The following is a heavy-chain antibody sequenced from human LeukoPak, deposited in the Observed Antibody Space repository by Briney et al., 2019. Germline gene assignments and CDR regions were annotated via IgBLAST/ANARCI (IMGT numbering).Heavy chain of an antibody. D-gene: IGHD4-17*01. J-gene: IGHJ4*02. CDR1: GGSISSGGYY. Sequence: SGTLSLTCTVSGGSISSGGYYWSWIRQHPGKGLEWIGYIYYSGSTYYNPSLKSRVTISVDTSKNQFSLKLSSVTAADTAVYYCARMTTVTTYFDYWGQGTLVTVSS. CDR2: IYYSGST. CDR3: ARMTTVTTYFDY. V-gene: IGHV4-31*03.